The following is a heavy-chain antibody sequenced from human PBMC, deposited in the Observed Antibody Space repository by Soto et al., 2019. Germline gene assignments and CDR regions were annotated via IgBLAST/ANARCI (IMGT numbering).Heavy chain of an antibody. D-gene: IGHD4-17*01. CDR1: GFTFSDYY. Sequence: QVPLVESGGGLVKPGGSLRLSCAASGFTFSDYYMSWIRQAPGKGLEWVSYISSSGSTIYYADSVKGRFTISRDNAKNSLYLQRNSLRAEDTAVYYCARDVFSGDYVYYFDYWGQGTLVTVSS. CDR3: ARDVFSGDYVYYFDY. V-gene: IGHV3-11*01. CDR2: ISSSGSTI. J-gene: IGHJ4*02.